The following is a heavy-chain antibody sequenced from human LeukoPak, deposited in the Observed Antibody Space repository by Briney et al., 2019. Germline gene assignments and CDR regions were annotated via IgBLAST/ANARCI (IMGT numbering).Heavy chain of an antibody. V-gene: IGHV3-74*01. CDR2: SHNDGNSV. CDR3: ARVPVGYQGYSSAWYTDY. D-gene: IGHD6-19*01. Sequence: GGSLRLSCAASGFTFNRYWMHWVRQVPGKEVVWVSHSHNDGNSVSYADSVKGRFTVSRDNAKNTLYLQMNRLRAEDTAVYYCARVPVGYQGYSSAWYTDYWGQGTLVSVSS. CDR1: GFTFNRYW. J-gene: IGHJ4*02.